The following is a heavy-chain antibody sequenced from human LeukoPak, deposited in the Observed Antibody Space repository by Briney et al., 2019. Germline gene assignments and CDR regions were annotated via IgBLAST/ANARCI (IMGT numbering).Heavy chain of an antibody. D-gene: IGHD2/OR15-2a*01. CDR3: AIDLKSARNYFDY. CDR2: ISSSSSYI. Sequence: GGSLRLSCAASGFTFSSYSMNWVRQAPGKGLEWVSSISSSSSYIYYADSVKGRFTISRDNAKNSLYLQMNSLRAEDTAVYYCAIDLKSARNYFDYSGQGTLVTVSS. J-gene: IGHJ4*02. V-gene: IGHV3-21*01. CDR1: GFTFSSYS.